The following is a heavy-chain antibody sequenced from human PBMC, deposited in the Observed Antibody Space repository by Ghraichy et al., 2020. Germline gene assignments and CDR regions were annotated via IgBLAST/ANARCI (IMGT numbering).Heavy chain of an antibody. CDR2: IYAGGTS. CDR3: ARGSGSGWPLDL. J-gene: IGHJ5*02. V-gene: IGHV3-53*01. D-gene: IGHD6-19*01. Sequence: GGSLRLSCVVSGFVVRNNFLAWVRQAPGKGLEWVSNIYAGGTSQYTDSVKGRFTISRDNAMNTLYLLMDSLTANDTAVYYCARGSGSGWPLDLWGHGTLVTVSS. CDR1: GFVVRNNF.